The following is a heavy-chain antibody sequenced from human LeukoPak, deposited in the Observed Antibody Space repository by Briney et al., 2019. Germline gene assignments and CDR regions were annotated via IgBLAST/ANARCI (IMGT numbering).Heavy chain of an antibody. CDR1: GGSISSGKW. D-gene: IGHD6-13*01. CDR3: ARDAAAGYSLAC. Sequence: SETLSLTCDVSGGSISSGKWWSWVRQPPGKGLEWIGEISHSGSPNYNPSLKSRLTISVDLPKNQFSLDLRSVTAADTAVYYCARDAAAGYSLACWGQGTLVTVSS. V-gene: IGHV4/OR15-8*01. J-gene: IGHJ4*02. CDR2: ISHSGSP.